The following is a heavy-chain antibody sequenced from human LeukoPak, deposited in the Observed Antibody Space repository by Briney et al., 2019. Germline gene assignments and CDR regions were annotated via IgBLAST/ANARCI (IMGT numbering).Heavy chain of an antibody. CDR3: ARSPVGTTFFGY. V-gene: IGHV4-30-4*01. Sequence: SQTLSLTCTVSGGSISSGDYYWGWIRQPPGKGLDWIGYIYYSGSTFYNPALKSRIIMSVDTSKNQFSLKLSSVTAADTAVYYCARSPVGTTFFGYWGQGTLVTVSS. J-gene: IGHJ4*02. CDR2: IYYSGST. D-gene: IGHD1-26*01. CDR1: GGSISSGDYY.